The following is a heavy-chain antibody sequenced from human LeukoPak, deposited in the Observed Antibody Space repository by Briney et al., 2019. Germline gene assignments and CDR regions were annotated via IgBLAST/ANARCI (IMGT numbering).Heavy chain of an antibody. J-gene: IGHJ5*02. CDR2: IYSGGST. CDR1: GFTVSSNY. D-gene: IGHD1-1*01. CDR3: AKDEKTTGTTP. Sequence: GGSLRLSCAASGFTVSSNYMSWVRQAPGKGLEWVSVIYSGGSTYYADSVKGRFTISRDNSKNTLYLQMNSLRVEDTAIYYCAKDEKTTGTTPWGQGTLVSVSS. V-gene: IGHV3-66*01.